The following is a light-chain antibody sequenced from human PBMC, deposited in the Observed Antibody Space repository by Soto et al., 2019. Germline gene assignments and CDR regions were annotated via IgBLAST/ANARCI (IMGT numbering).Light chain of an antibody. Sequence: ETVLRQSPATLSVSPGETANLSCTTSQSLNRNLAWYQQKLGQAPRVLIYGASTRAAGTPARFSGSGSGTEFILTISSLQSEDFAVYYCHEYNTWPWTFGQGTKGDIK. J-gene: IGKJ1*01. CDR1: QSLNRN. CDR2: GAS. CDR3: HEYNTWPWT. V-gene: IGKV3-15*01.